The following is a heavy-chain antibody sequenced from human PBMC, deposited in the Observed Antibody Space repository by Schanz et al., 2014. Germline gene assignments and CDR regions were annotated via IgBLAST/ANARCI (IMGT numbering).Heavy chain of an antibody. CDR2: ILYDGSKT. V-gene: IGHV3-30*04. CDR3: AREEGYGYGPGAFDI. Sequence: QVQLVESGGGVVQPGRSLRLSCAASGFSFSTYAMHWVRQAPGKGLEWVAVILYDGSKTYYADSVKGRFTISRDNSKNSLSLQMNSLIAEYTSVYYCAREEGYGYGPGAFDIGGQGTMVTVSS. J-gene: IGHJ3*02. D-gene: IGHD5-18*01. CDR1: GFSFSTYA.